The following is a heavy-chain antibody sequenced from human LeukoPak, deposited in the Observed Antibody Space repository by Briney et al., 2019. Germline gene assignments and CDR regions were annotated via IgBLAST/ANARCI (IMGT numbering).Heavy chain of an antibody. D-gene: IGHD2-15*01. Sequence: GGSLRLSCEASGLTFNNYAMHWVRQSSGKGLEWVSGIGSSGGGTYYADSVKGRFTISRDTSKGAVYLQMDSLRAEDTAIYYCAKIHQNRVVVGAKGAFDIWGQGTVVTVSS. J-gene: IGHJ3*02. V-gene: IGHV3-23*01. CDR2: IGSSGGGT. CDR3: AKIHQNRVVVGAKGAFDI. CDR1: GLTFNNYA.